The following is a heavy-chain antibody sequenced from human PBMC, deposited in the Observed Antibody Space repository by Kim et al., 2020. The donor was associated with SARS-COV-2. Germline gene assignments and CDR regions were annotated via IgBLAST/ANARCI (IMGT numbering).Heavy chain of an antibody. D-gene: IGHD1-26*01. V-gene: IGHV6-1*01. J-gene: IGHJ4*02. CDR3: TRGEKFDS. CDR2: KWYN. Sequence: KWYNDYAVSVKSHITIHPATSQNQFSLQLNSVTPEDTAVYYCTRGEKFDSWGQGTLVTVSS.